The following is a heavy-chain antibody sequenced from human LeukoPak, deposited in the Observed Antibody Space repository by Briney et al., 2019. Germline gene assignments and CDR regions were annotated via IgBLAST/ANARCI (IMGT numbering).Heavy chain of an antibody. CDR2: ISGSGGST. CDR3: AKDQATVVTPRAFDI. V-gene: IGHV3-23*01. D-gene: IGHD4-23*01. J-gene: IGHJ3*02. Sequence: GGSLRLSCAASGFTFSSYWMSWVRQAPGKGLEWVSAISGSGGSTYYADSVKGRFTISRDNSKNTLYLQMNSLRAEDTAVYYCAKDQATVVTPRAFDIWRQGTMVTVSS. CDR1: GFTFSSYW.